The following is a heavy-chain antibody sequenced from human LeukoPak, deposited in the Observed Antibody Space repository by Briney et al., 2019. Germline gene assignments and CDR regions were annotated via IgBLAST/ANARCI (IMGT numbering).Heavy chain of an antibody. D-gene: IGHD3-10*01. V-gene: IGHV4-39*01. CDR1: GGSISSSSYY. J-gene: IGHJ4*02. CDR2: IYFSGNT. CDR3: ARHVRPSVMVRGVIPGFH. Sequence: PSETLSLTCTVSGGSISSSSYYWGWIRQPPGKGLEWIGSIYFSGNTYYSPSLKSRVTISVDTSKNQFSLKLSSVTAADTAVYYCARHVRPSVMVRGVIPGFHWGQGTLVTVSS.